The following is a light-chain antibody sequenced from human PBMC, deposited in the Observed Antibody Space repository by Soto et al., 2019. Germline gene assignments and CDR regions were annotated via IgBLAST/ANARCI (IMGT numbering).Light chain of an antibody. J-gene: IGKJ1*01. CDR1: QGISTY. Sequence: DIQVPQPASFLSESAVYRVTITCRASQGISTYLNWYQQKPGKAPKLLIYAASSLQSGVPSRFSGSGSGTEFTLTISSLQPDDFATYYCQQYNSYSRTFGQGTVVDIK. CDR3: QQYNSYSRT. CDR2: AAS. V-gene: IGKV1-9*01.